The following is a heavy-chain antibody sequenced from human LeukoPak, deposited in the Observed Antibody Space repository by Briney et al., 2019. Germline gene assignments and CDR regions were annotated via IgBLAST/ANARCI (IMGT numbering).Heavy chain of an antibody. V-gene: IGHV3-48*01. D-gene: IGHD3-22*01. CDR1: GFTFSSYS. J-gene: IGHJ4*02. CDR2: ISSSSSTI. CDR3: ARSEPYYYDSRYFDY. Sequence: GGSLRLSCAASGFTFSSYSMNWVRQAPGKGLEWVSYISSSSSTIYYADSVKGRFTISRDNAKNSLYLQMNSLRAEDTAVYYCARSEPYYYDSRYFDYWGQGTLVTVSS.